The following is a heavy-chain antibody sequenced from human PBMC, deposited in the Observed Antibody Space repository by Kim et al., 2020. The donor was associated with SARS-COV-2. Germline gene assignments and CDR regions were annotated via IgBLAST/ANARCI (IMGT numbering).Heavy chain of an antibody. J-gene: IGHJ4*02. CDR2: IYYSGST. D-gene: IGHD6-19*01. V-gene: IGHV4-59*01. CDR1: GGSISSYY. Sequence: SETLSLTCTVSGGSISSYYWSWIRQPPGKGLEWIGYIYYSGSTNYNPSLKSRVTISVDTSKNQFSLKLSSVTAADTAVYYCARGIAVAGTFDYWGQGTLVTVSS. CDR3: ARGIAVAGTFDY.